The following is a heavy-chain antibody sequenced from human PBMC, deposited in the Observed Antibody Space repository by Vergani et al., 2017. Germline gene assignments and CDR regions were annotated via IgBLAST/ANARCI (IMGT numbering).Heavy chain of an antibody. D-gene: IGHD2-2*01. Sequence: QVQLVQSGAEVKKPGASVKVSCKASGYTFTSYGISWVRQAPGQGLEWMGWISAYNGNTNYAPKPQGRVTMTTDTSTSTAYMELRSLRSDDTAVYYCARDPDIVVVPAAPYYYYYYGMDVWGQGTTVTVSS. V-gene: IGHV1-18*04. J-gene: IGHJ6*02. CDR2: ISAYNGNT. CDR3: ARDPDIVVVPAAPYYYYYYGMDV. CDR1: GYTFTSYG.